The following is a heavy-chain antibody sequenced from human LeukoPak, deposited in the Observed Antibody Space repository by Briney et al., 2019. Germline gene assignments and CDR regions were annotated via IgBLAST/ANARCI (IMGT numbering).Heavy chain of an antibody. J-gene: IGHJ6*02. CDR3: ARVYMLPYFDWSSSGIDV. V-gene: IGHV1-2*02. CDR1: GYTFTGYH. D-gene: IGHD3-9*01. CDR2: INPKSGGT. Sequence: GASVKVSCKASGYTFTGYHMHWVRQAPGQGLEWMGWINPKSGGTNYAQDFQGRVTMTRDTSISTAYMELRSLRSDDTAVYYCARVYMLPYFDWSSSGIDVWGQGTTVAVSS.